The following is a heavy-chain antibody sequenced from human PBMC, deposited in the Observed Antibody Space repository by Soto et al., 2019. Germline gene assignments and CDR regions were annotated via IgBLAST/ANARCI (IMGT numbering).Heavy chain of an antibody. Sequence: EVQLLESGGGLVQPGGSLRLSCAASGFTFSSYAMSLVRQAPGKGLEWVSAISGSGGSTYYADSVKGRFTISRDNSKNTLYLQMNSLRAEDTAVYYCAKDTGIVVVITADYWGQGTLVTVSS. CDR3: AKDTGIVVVITADY. V-gene: IGHV3-23*01. CDR2: ISGSGGST. D-gene: IGHD3-22*01. CDR1: GFTFSSYA. J-gene: IGHJ4*02.